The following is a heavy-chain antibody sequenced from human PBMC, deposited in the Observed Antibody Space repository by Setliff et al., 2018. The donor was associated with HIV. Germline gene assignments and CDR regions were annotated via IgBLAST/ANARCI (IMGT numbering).Heavy chain of an antibody. D-gene: IGHD3-9*01. CDR2: VYYNGAT. V-gene: IGHV4-39*01. Sequence: LSLTCTVSGGSLASSTHYWAWIRQPPGKGLEWIGSVYYNGATDHNPSLKSRVTISVDTSNQQFSLKLSSVTAADTAVYYCARHEGYNDFLTGYFRYKWYDPWGQGALVTSPQ. CDR1: GGSLASSTHY. CDR3: ARHEGYNDFLTGYFRYKWYDP. J-gene: IGHJ5*02.